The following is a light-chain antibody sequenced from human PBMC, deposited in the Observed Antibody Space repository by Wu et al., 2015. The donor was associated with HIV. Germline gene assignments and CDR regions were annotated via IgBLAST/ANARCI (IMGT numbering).Light chain of an antibody. Sequence: EIVLTQSPDTLSLSPGERATLSCRASQSVSSSYLAWYQQKPGQAPRLLIYGASSRATGIPDRFSGSGSGTDFTLTISRLEPEDFAVYYCQQYGSSPQGFTFGPGTKVDIK. CDR1: QSVSSSY. CDR2: GAS. V-gene: IGKV3-20*01. J-gene: IGKJ3*01. CDR3: QQYGSSPQGFT.